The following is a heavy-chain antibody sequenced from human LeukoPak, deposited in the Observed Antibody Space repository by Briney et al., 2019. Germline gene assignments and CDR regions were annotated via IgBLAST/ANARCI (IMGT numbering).Heavy chain of an antibody. D-gene: IGHD3-22*01. V-gene: IGHV3-7*01. CDR2: IKRDGSEK. Sequence: PGGSLRLSCAASGFTLSSYWMSWVRQAPGKGLGWVANIKRDGSEKYYVDSVKGRFTISRDNAKNSLYLQMNSLRAEDTAVYYCARELTSDSSGLGNWFDPWGQGTLVTVSS. CDR1: GFTLSSYW. CDR3: ARELTSDSSGLGNWFDP. J-gene: IGHJ5*02.